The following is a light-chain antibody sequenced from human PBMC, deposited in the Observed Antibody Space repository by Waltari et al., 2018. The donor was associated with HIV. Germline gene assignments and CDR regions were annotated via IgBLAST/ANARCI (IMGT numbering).Light chain of an antibody. V-gene: IGLV2-8*01. CDR3: SSYAGSNSWV. CDR2: EVN. J-gene: IGLJ3*02. CDR1: SSDIGGSNY. Sequence: QSALTQPPSASGSPGQSVTISCTGTSSDIGGSNYVSWYQQYPGKAPKVMIHEVNKRPSGVPDRFSGSKSGNTASLTVSGLQAEDEAYYYCSSYAGSNSWVFGGGTKLTVL.